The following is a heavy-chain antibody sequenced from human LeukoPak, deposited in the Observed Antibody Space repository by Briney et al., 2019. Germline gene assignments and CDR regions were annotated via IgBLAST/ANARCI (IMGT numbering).Heavy chain of an antibody. CDR2: INSSSSYI. Sequence: GGSLRLSCAASGFTFSSYSVNWVRQAPGKGLEWVSSINSSSSYIYYADSVKGRFTISRDNGKSSLYLQMHSLRAEDTAVYYCARVLSSGYSDYWGQGTLVTVSS. V-gene: IGHV3-21*01. D-gene: IGHD3-22*01. CDR3: ARVLSSGYSDY. CDR1: GFTFSSYS. J-gene: IGHJ4*02.